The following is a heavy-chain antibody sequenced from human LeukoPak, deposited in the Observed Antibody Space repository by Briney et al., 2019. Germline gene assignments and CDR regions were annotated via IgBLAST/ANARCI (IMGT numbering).Heavy chain of an antibody. CDR3: ARSSGWFDP. Sequence: MPSQTLSLTCAVCGDSISSGSYSWSWIRQAPGKGLEWIGYIYQSGSTYYNPSLTSRVTISVDRSKNQFSLKLSSVTAADTAVYYCARSSGWFDPWGQGTLVTVSP. D-gene: IGHD3-10*01. V-gene: IGHV4-30-2*01. CDR1: GDSISSGSYS. CDR2: IYQSGST. J-gene: IGHJ5*02.